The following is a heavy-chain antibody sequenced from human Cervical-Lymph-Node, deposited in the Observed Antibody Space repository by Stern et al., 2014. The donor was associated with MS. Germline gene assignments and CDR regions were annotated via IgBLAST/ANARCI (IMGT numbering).Heavy chain of an antibody. D-gene: IGHD5-24*01. CDR3: ARPRTDGYNLHAFDF. J-gene: IGHJ3*01. Sequence: VQLEESGAEVKKPGSSVKVSCKASGDTFSIYAISWVRQAPGRGLEWMGGIIPILGTTNYAQKFQGRVTITADESTSTAYMELSSLISEDTAVYYCARPRTDGYNLHAFDFWGQGTMVTVSS. CDR1: GDTFSIYA. V-gene: IGHV1-69*01. CDR2: IIPILGTT.